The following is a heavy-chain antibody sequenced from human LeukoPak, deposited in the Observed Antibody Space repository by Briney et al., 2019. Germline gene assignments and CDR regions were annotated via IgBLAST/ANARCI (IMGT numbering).Heavy chain of an antibody. CDR3: ASSDSKGPYYYYYYGMDV. J-gene: IGHJ6*02. D-gene: IGHD4-11*01. Sequence: SETLSLTCAVYGGSFSGYYWSWIRQPPGEGLEWIGEINHSGSTNYNPSLKSRVTISVDTSKNQFSLKLSSVTAADTAVYYCASSDSKGPYYYYYYGMDVWGQGTTVTVSS. CDR2: INHSGST. CDR1: GGSFSGYY. V-gene: IGHV4-34*01.